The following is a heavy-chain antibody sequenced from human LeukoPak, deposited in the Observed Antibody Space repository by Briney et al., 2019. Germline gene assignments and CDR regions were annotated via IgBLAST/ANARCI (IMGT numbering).Heavy chain of an antibody. D-gene: IGHD6-6*01. J-gene: IGHJ3*02. CDR2: IKGGGSKT. CDR3: ARPTGVYDAFDI. Sequence: GGSLRLSCVASGFTFSTYWMYWVRHAPGKGLVWVSRIKGGGSKTNYADSVKGRFTVSRDNAKNTLYLQMNSLRAEDTAVYYCARPTGVYDAFDIWGQGTTVIVSS. CDR1: GFTFSTYW. V-gene: IGHV3-74*01.